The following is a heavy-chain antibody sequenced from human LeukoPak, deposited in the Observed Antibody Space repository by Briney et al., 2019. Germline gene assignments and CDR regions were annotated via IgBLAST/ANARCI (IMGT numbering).Heavy chain of an antibody. CDR1: GGSISSYY. Sequence: ASETLSLTCTVSGGSISSYYWSWIRQPAGKGLEWIGRIYTSGSTNYNPSLKSRVTISVDTSKNQFSLKLSSVTAADTAVYYCARGRGEGRGIAMVRGVRAPSYNWFDPWGHGTQVTVSS. D-gene: IGHD3-10*01. J-gene: IGHJ5*02. CDR3: ARGRGEGRGIAMVRGVRAPSYNWFDP. CDR2: IYTSGST. V-gene: IGHV4-4*07.